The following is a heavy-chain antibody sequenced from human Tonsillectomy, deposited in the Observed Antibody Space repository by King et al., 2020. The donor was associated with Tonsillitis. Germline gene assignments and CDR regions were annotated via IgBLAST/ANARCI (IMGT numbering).Heavy chain of an antibody. D-gene: IGHD2-15*01. V-gene: IGHV4-59*01. Sequence: QLQESGPGLVKPSETLSLTCTVSGGSISSFYWNWIRQPPGKGLEWIGYISYSGSTNYNPSLKSRVTISVDTSKNQFSLRLSSVTAADTAVYYCARDSFFDAFDIWGQGKVVTVSS. CDR3: ARDSFFDAFDI. J-gene: IGHJ3*02. CDR2: ISYSGST. CDR1: GGSISSFY.